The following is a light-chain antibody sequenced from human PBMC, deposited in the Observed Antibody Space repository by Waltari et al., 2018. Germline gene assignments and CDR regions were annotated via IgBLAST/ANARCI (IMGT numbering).Light chain of an antibody. Sequence: QSALTPPASVSGSPGQSITISCTGTSSDIGSYNFVSLYQKHPGKPPKVMIYDVNNRPSGVSSRFSGSKSGNTASLTISGLQAEDEADYYCSSYTTGSTRYVFGSGTKVTVL. CDR1: SSDIGSYNF. V-gene: IGLV2-14*03. J-gene: IGLJ1*01. CDR3: SSYTTGSTRYV. CDR2: DVN.